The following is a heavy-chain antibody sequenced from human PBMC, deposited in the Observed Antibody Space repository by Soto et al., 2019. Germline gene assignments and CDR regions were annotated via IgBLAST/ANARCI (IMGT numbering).Heavy chain of an antibody. Sequence: EVQLVESGGGLVQPGRSLRLSCAASGFTFDDYAMHWVRQAPGKGLEWVSGIYWNSGTIEYADFVKGRFTISRDNAKNYLYLQMNSLRPEDTAVYYCVKEKTLTKSYFDNWGKGTPVTVSS. J-gene: IGHJ4*02. CDR3: VKEKTLTKSYFDN. CDR1: GFTFDDYA. D-gene: IGHD4-17*01. CDR2: IYWNSGTI. V-gene: IGHV3-9*01.